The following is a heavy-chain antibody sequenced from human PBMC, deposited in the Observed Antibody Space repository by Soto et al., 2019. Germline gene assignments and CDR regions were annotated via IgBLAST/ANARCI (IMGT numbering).Heavy chain of an antibody. D-gene: IGHD6-19*01. J-gene: IGHJ4*02. CDR1: GFTFSSYG. Sequence: GGSLRLSCAASGFTFSSYGMHWVRQAPGKGLEWVAVIWYDGSNKYYADSVKGRFTISRDNSKNTLYLQMNSLRAEDTAVYYCARVSVAGRPLEIGYFDYWGQGTLVTVSS. CDR2: IWYDGSNK. CDR3: ARVSVAGRPLEIGYFDY. V-gene: IGHV3-33*01.